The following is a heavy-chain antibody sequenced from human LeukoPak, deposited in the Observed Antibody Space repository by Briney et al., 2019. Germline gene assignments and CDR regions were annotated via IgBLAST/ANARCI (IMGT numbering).Heavy chain of an antibody. J-gene: IGHJ2*01. CDR1: GFTFSSYW. CDR3: ARSSSIVVVVAATHEHWYFDL. D-gene: IGHD2-15*01. CDR2: ISGSSSYI. V-gene: IGHV3-21*01. Sequence: PGGSLRLSCAASGFTFSSYWMSWVRQAPGKGLEWVSSISGSSSYIYYADSVKGRFTISRDNAKNSLYLQMNSLRAEDTAVYYCARSSSIVVVVAATHEHWYFDLWGRGTLVTVSS.